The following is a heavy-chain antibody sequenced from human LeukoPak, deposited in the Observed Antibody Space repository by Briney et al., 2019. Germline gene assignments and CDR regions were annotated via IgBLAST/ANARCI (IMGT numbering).Heavy chain of an antibody. CDR3: ARGPPRTGRERYFDY. D-gene: IGHD1-1*01. V-gene: IGHV4-59*01. CDR1: GGSTSDYY. CDR2: IYYRGTT. J-gene: IGHJ4*02. Sequence: SETLSLTCTVSGGSTSDYYWNWIRQPPGKGLEWIGYIYYRGTTNYNPSLNSRVTISLDSSKNRFSLRLNSVTAADTAIYYCARGPPRTGRERYFDYWGQGTLVSVSS.